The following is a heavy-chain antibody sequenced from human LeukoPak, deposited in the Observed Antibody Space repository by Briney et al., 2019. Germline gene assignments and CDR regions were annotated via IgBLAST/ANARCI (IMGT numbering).Heavy chain of an antibody. J-gene: IGHJ3*02. D-gene: IGHD6-19*01. V-gene: IGHV4-61*05. CDR2: IYYSGST. Sequence: SETLSLTCTVSGVSISSSNSYWGWIRQPPGKGLEWIGYIYYSGSTNYNPSLKSRVTISVDTSKNQFSLKLSSVTAADTAVYYCARPAYSSGWDNAFDIWGQGTMVTVSS. CDR3: ARPAYSSGWDNAFDI. CDR1: GVSISSSNSY.